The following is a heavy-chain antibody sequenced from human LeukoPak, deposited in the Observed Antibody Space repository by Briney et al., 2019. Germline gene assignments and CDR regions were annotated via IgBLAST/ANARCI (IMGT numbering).Heavy chain of an antibody. CDR2: ISFDGSNH. V-gene: IGHV3-30*04. CDR1: GFTFTTYV. D-gene: IGHD6-19*01. J-gene: IGHJ3*02. Sequence: GGSLRLSCAASGFTFTTYVMHWVRQAPGKGLEWVSFISFDGSNHYYADSVKGRFTISRDNSKGMLYLQMNSLRPEDTAVYFCARPVREQWLYDAFDIWGQGTMVTVSS. CDR3: ARPVREQWLYDAFDI.